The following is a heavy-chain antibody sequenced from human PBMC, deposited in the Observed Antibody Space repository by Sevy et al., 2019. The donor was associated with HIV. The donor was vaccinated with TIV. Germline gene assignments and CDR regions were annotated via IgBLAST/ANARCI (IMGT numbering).Heavy chain of an antibody. CDR2: IFYSGSP. J-gene: IGHJ6*01. CDR1: GVPIGSSGYY. V-gene: IGHV4-39*01. D-gene: IGHD2-2*01. Sequence: SETLSLTCTVSGVPIGSSGYYWGWIRQPPGKGLEWIGSIFYSGSPNYNPSLKSRVTISVDTSKNQFSLKLSSVTAADTAVYYCARQREDIIVIPAAFDGTDVWGQGTTVTVSS. CDR3: ARQREDIIVIPAAFDGTDV.